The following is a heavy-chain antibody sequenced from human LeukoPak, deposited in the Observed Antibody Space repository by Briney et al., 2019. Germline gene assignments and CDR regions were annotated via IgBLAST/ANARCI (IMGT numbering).Heavy chain of an antibody. J-gene: IGHJ4*02. CDR1: GGSISSGDYY. CDR2: IYYSGST. D-gene: IGHD3-10*01. V-gene: IGHV4-30-4*08. Sequence: SQTLSLTCTVSGGSISSGDYYWSWIRQPPGKGLEWIGYIYYSGSTYYNPSLKSRVTISVDTSKNQFSLKLSSVTAADTAVYYCATILWFGSYYFDYWGQGTLVTVSS. CDR3: ATILWFGSYYFDY.